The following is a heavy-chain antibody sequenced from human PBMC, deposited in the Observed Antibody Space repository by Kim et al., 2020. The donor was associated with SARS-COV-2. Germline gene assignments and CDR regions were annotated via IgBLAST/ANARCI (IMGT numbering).Heavy chain of an antibody. CDR2: SVK. V-gene: IGHV3-30*03. Sequence: SVKKYADAVKCHFTMPRDDSKDTLYLQMNSLRADDTAVYYCARGLTSPLYYWGQGTLVTVSS. D-gene: IGHD2-2*01. J-gene: IGHJ4*02. CDR3: ARGLTSPLYY.